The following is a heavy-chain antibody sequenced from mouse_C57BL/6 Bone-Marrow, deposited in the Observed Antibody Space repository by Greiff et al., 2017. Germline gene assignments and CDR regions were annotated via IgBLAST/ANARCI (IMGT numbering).Heavy chain of an antibody. J-gene: IGHJ3*01. CDR2: INPRSGNT. CDR1: GYTFKSYG. CDR3: ARQLRLEAY. Sequence: VQRVESGAELARPGASVKLSCKASGYTFKSYGISWVKQSTGQGLEWIGEINPRSGNTYYNEKFKGKATLTADKSSSTAYMELRSLTSEDSAVYFCARQLRLEAYWGQGTLVTVSA. V-gene: IGHV1-81*01. D-gene: IGHD3-2*02.